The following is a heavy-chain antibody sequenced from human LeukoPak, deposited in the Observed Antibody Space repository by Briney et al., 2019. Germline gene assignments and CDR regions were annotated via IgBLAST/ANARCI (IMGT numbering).Heavy chain of an antibody. V-gene: IGHV3-30*02. Sequence: GGSLRLSCAASGFNFSSYGMHWVCQAPGKGLEWVAFIRFDGNHKYYADSVKGRFTISRDNSKSTLCLQMNSLRAEDTAVFYCAKAAAPLYSTAFDYWGQGTLVTVSS. CDR2: IRFDGNHK. CDR1: GFNFSSYG. CDR3: AKAAAPLYSTAFDY. D-gene: IGHD6-13*01. J-gene: IGHJ4*02.